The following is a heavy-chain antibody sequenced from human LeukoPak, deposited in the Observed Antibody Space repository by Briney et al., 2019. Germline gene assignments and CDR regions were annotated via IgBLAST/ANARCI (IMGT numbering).Heavy chain of an antibody. CDR3: ARDLRNILTGEFDH. Sequence: GGSLRLSCAASGFTFSDYYMSWIRQAPGKGLEWVSYISSSSSYTNYADSVKGRFTISRDNAKNSLYQQMNSLRAEDTAVYYCARDLRNILTGEFDHWGQGTLVTVSS. CDR2: ISSSSSYT. CDR1: GFTFSDYY. V-gene: IGHV3-11*06. J-gene: IGHJ4*02. D-gene: IGHD3-9*01.